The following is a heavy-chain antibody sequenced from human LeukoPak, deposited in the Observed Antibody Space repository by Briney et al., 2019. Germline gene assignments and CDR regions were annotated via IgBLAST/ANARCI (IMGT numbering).Heavy chain of an antibody. V-gene: IGHV3-33*01. J-gene: IGHJ4*02. CDR3: ARGDYKTGSYYFDY. CDR2: IWYDGSNK. D-gene: IGHD4-11*01. CDR1: GFTFSSYG. Sequence: GGSLRLSCAASGFTFSSYGMHWVRQAPGKGLEWVAVIWYDGSNKYYADSVKGRFTISRDNSKNTLYLQMNSLRAEDTAVYYCARGDYKTGSYYFDYWGQGTLVTVSS.